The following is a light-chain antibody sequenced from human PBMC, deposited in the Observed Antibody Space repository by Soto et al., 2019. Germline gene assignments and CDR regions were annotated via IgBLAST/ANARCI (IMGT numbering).Light chain of an antibody. CDR2: LGS. CDR1: QILLHSNGYYY. Sequence: DIVINQSPLSLPVTPGEPASISCRSSQILLHSNGYYYLDWYLQKPGQSPQLLIYLGSNRASGVPDRFSGSGSGTDFTLKISRVEAEDVGVYYCMQALQTRTFGQGTKVDIK. V-gene: IGKV2-28*01. J-gene: IGKJ1*01. CDR3: MQALQTRT.